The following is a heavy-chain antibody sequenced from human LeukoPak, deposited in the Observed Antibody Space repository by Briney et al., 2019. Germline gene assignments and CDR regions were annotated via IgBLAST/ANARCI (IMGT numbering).Heavy chain of an antibody. V-gene: IGHV3-11*01. Sequence: GGSLRLSCAASGFTFSDYYMSWIRQAPGKGLEWVSYISSSGSTIYYADSVKGRFTISRDSAKNSLYLQMNSLRAEDTAVYYCARDRWLSGSSWTFDYWGQGTLVTVSS. CDR2: ISSSGSTI. J-gene: IGHJ4*02. CDR3: ARDRWLSGSSWTFDY. D-gene: IGHD6-13*01. CDR1: GFTFSDYY.